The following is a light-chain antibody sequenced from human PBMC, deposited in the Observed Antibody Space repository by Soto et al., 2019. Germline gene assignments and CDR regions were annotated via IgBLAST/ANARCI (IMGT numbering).Light chain of an antibody. CDR2: GNS. J-gene: IGLJ2*01. V-gene: IGLV1-40*01. CDR3: QSYDSSLSGPV. Sequence: QSVLTQPPSVSGAPGQRVTISCTGSSSNIGAGYDVLWYQQLPGTAPKLLIYGNSNRPSGVPDRFSGSKSGTSASLAITGLQAEDEADYYCQSYDSSLSGPVFGGGTKLTVL. CDR1: SSNIGAGYD.